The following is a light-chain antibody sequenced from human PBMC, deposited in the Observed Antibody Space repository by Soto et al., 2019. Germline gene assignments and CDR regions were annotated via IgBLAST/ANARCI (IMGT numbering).Light chain of an antibody. J-gene: IGKJ1*01. CDR1: QSVYNNY. CDR3: QQYGISPRT. V-gene: IGKV3-20*01. Sequence: EIVLTQSPGTLSLSPGERATLSCRASQSVYNNYLAWYQQKPGQTPRLLVNGASNRATGIPDRFSGGGSGTDFTLTISSLEPEDFAIYYCQQYGISPRTFGQGTKVEI. CDR2: GAS.